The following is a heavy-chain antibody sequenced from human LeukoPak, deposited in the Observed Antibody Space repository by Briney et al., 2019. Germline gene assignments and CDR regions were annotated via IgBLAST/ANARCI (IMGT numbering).Heavy chain of an antibody. CDR3: ARESRSGRGERVFDY. J-gene: IGHJ4*02. V-gene: IGHV3-11*04. CDR1: GFTFSDYF. CDR2: ISSSGSTI. D-gene: IGHD1-26*01. Sequence: PGGSLRLSCAASGFTFSDYFMSWIRQAPGKGLEWVSYISSSGSTIYYADSVKGRFTISRDNAKNSLYLQMNSLRAEDTAVYYCARESRSGRGERVFDYWGQGTLVTVSS.